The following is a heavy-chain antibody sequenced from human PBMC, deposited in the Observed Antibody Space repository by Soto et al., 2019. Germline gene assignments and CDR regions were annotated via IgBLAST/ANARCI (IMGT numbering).Heavy chain of an antibody. D-gene: IGHD1-26*01. J-gene: IGHJ4*02. V-gene: IGHV3-30-3*01. Sequence: PGGSLRLSCAASKFTLSNSALHWVRQAPGKGLEWVADISYDGSNKYYADSVKGQFTISRDNSNKTLYLQMNSLRTEDTALYYCARGERSVTAPPFDYWGQGTLVTVSS. CDR2: ISYDGSNK. CDR3: ARGERSVTAPPFDY. CDR1: KFTLSNSA.